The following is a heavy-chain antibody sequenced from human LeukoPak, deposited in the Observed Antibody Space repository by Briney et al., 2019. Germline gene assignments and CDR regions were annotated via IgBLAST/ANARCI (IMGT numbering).Heavy chain of an antibody. V-gene: IGHV4-39*01. CDR1: GGSISSSSYY. D-gene: IGHD1-26*01. CDR3: ARQERGRWELHY. J-gene: IGHJ4*02. CDR2: IYYSRST. Sequence: SETLSLTCTVSGGSISSSSYYWGWIRQPPGKGLEWIGSIYYSRSTYYNPSLKSRVTISVDTSKNQFSLKLSSVTAADTAVYYCARQERGRWELHYWGQGTLVTVSS.